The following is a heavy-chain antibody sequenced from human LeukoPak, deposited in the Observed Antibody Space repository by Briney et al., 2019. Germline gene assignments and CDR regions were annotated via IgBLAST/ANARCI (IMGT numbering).Heavy chain of an antibody. CDR2: ISGGGDST. D-gene: IGHD1-26*01. J-gene: IGHJ4*02. CDR1: GFTFSTYG. Sequence: TGGSLRLSCAVSGFTFSTYGMSWVRQAPGKGLGWVSTISGGGDSTYYADSAKGRFTISRDNSKNTLYLQMNSLRAEDTAVYYCARAGSIRFDYWGQGILVTVSS. CDR3: ARAGSIRFDY. V-gene: IGHV3-23*01.